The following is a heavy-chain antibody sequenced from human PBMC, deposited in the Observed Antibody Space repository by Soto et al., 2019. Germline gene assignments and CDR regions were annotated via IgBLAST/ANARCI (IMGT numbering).Heavy chain of an antibody. V-gene: IGHV1-3*01. J-gene: IGHJ6*02. CDR3: ARDPGGRLATYYYYGMDV. CDR1: GYTFTSYA. CDR2: INAGNGNT. D-gene: IGHD6-19*01. Sequence: ASVKVSCKASGYTFTSYAMHWVRQAPGQRLEWMGWINAGNGNTKYSQKFQGRVTITRDTSASTAYMELSSLRSEDTAVYYCARDPGGRLATYYYYGMDVWGQGTTVTVSS.